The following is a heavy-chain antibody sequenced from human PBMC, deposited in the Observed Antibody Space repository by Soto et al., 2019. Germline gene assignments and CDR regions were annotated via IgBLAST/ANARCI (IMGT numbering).Heavy chain of an antibody. J-gene: IGHJ4*02. CDR2: VNPDSGDT. CDR1: GYPFTSFD. V-gene: IGHV1-8*01. CDR3: VRETGGVATPGDDY. D-gene: IGHD2-15*01. Sequence: QVQLVQSGAEVKKPGASVKVSCDASGYPFTSFDINWVRQAAGQGLEWMGWVNPDSGDTAFAQRFQDRITMTRTTSTNTVYMELSRLTSDDTAVYYCVRETGGVATPGDDYWGQGTLVTVSS.